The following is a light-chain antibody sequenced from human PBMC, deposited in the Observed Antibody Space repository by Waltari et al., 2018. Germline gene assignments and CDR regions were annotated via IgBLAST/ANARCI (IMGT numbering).Light chain of an antibody. CDR1: QTINKY. J-gene: IGKJ3*01. V-gene: IGKV1-39*01. CDR3: QQSYRIPPT. Sequence: DIQMTQTPSSLSAYVGDRVTITCRASQTINKYLHWYQQKPGEAPKLLIFATFNLQNGVPASFRGGGSGTDFTLTISSLQPEDFATYYCQQSYRIPPTFGPGTKVDIK. CDR2: ATF.